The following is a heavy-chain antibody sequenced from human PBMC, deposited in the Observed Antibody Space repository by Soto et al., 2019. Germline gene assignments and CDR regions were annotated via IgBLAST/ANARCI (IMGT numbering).Heavy chain of an antibody. CDR3: ERDRVAAAENWFDP. V-gene: IGHV3-11*06. D-gene: IGHD6-13*01. Sequence: QVQLVESGGGLVKPGGSLRLSYAASGVTFSAYYMSWIRQAPGKGLEWVSYISSSSSYTNYADSVKGRFTISRDNAKNSLYLQMNSLRTEDTAVYYCERDRVAAAENWFDPWGKVTLVTVSS. CDR1: GVTFSAYY. J-gene: IGHJ5*02. CDR2: ISSSSSYT.